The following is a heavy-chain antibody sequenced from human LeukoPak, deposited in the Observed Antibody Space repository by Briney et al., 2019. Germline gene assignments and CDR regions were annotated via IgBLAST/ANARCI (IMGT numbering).Heavy chain of an antibody. V-gene: IGHV1-46*01. CDR2: INPSGGST. D-gene: IGHD1-14*01. Sequence: ASVKVSCKASGYTFTGYYMHWVRQAPGQGLEWMGIINPSGGSTSYAQKFQGRVTMTRDMSTSTVYMELSSLRSEDTAVYYCARLNKPGWFDPWGQGTLVTVSS. CDR1: GYTFTGYY. CDR3: ARLNKPGWFDP. J-gene: IGHJ5*02.